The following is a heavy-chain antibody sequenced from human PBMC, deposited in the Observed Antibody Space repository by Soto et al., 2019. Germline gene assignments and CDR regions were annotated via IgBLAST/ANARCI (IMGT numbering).Heavy chain of an antibody. J-gene: IGHJ4*02. D-gene: IGHD3-16*01. V-gene: IGHV4-34*01. CDR2: INDSGST. Sequence: QPQLQQGGAGLLKPSETLSLTCAVSGGSFRGYFWSWIRQSPDKGLEWIGEINDSGSTYYNPSFKSRLTISVDTSNSQISLRLTAVTAADSAVYYCQGGDFWGQGTRVTVSS. CDR1: GGSFRGYF. CDR3: QGGDF.